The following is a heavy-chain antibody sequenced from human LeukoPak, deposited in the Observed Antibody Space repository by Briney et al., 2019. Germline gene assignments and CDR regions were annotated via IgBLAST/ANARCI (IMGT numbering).Heavy chain of an antibody. CDR1: GFTFSSYE. CDR3: ARSGGYSYGYEYYYYYYMDV. V-gene: IGHV3-48*03. CDR2: ISSSGSTI. Sequence: PGGSLRLSCAASGFTFSSYEMNWVRQAPGKGLEWVSYISSSGSTIYYADSVKGRFTISRDNAKNSLYLQMNSLRAEDTAVYYCARSGGYSYGYEYYYYYYMDVWGKGTTVTISS. D-gene: IGHD5-18*01. J-gene: IGHJ6*03.